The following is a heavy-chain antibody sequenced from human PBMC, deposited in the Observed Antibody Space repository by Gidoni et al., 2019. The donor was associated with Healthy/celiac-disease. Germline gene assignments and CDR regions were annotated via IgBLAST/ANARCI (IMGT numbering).Heavy chain of an antibody. V-gene: IGHV4-34*01. CDR3: AGGGREDPSYGDYVVDY. Sequence: GTNYNPTLKRRVTISVDTSKNQFHLKLSSVTAEDTAVYYCAGGGREDPSYGDYVVDYWGQGTLVTVSS. J-gene: IGHJ4*02. CDR2: GT. D-gene: IGHD4-17*01.